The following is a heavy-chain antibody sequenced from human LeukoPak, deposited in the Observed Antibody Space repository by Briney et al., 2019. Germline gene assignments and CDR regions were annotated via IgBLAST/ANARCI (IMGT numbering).Heavy chain of an antibody. Sequence: SETLSLTCTVSGGSISSYYWSWIRQPAGKGLEWIGRIYTSGSTNYNPSLKSRVTISVDTSKNHFSLSLSSVTAADTAVYYCARYHQPSGPNWLDRWGQGTLVTVSS. CDR3: ARYHQPSGPNWLDR. D-gene: IGHD2-15*01. J-gene: IGHJ5*02. V-gene: IGHV4-4*07. CDR1: GGSISSYY. CDR2: IYTSGST.